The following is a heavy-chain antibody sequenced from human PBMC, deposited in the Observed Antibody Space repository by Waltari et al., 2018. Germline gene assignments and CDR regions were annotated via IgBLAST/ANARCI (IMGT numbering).Heavy chain of an antibody. Sequence: QVQLQQWGAGLLKPSETLSLTCAVSGGSISSGDYYWSWIRQPPGKGLEWIGYIYYSGSTYYNPSLKSRVTISVDTSKNQFSLKLSSVTAADTAVYYCARNVRWQIDYWGQGTLVTVSS. V-gene: IGHV4-30-4*08. CDR2: IYYSGST. D-gene: IGHD3-10*01. J-gene: IGHJ4*02. CDR1: GGSISSGDYY. CDR3: ARNVRWQIDY.